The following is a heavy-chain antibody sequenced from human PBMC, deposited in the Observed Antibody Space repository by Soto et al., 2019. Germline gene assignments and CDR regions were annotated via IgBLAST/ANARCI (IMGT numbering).Heavy chain of an antibody. CDR1: GGSISSGGYY. J-gene: IGHJ3*02. CDR3: ARVSYYYDSSGYYPNAFDI. Sequence: SETLSLTCTVSGGSISSGGYYWSWIRQHPGKGLEWIGYIYYSGSTYYNPSLKSRVTISVDTSKNQFSLKLSSVTAADTAVYYCARVSYYYDSSGYYPNAFDIWGQGTMVTV. V-gene: IGHV4-31*03. D-gene: IGHD3-22*01. CDR2: IYYSGST.